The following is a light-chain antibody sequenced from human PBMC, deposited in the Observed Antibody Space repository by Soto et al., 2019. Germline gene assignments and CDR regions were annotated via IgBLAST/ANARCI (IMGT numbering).Light chain of an antibody. J-gene: IGKJ1*01. CDR1: QSVSSN. CDR2: GAS. V-gene: IGKV3-15*01. CDR3: QQYNNWPPWT. Sequence: EIVMTQSPATLSVSPGERATLSCRASQSVSSNLAWYQQKPGQAPRLLIYGASTRATGIPARFSGSGSGTEFTLNISSRQSEDFGVYYCQQYNNWPPWTFGQGTKVEIK.